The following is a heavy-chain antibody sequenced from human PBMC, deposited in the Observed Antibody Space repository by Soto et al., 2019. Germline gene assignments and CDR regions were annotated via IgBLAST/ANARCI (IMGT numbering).Heavy chain of an antibody. CDR1: GFTFSSYS. CDR3: ARGHLLYDFWSDTDDY. J-gene: IGHJ4*02. CDR2: ISSSSSTI. V-gene: IGHV3-48*01. D-gene: IGHD3-3*01. Sequence: EVQLVESGGGLVQPGGSLRLSCAASGFTFSSYSMNWVRQAPGKGLEWVSYISSSSSTIYYADSVKGRFTISRDNAKNSLYLQMNSLRAEDTAVYYCARGHLLYDFWSDTDDYWGQGTLVTVSS.